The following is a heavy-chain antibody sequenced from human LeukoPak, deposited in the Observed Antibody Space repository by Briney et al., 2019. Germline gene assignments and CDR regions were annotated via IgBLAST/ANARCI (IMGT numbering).Heavy chain of an antibody. J-gene: IGHJ4*02. Sequence: SETLSLTCAVYGGAFRCYYWSWIRQPPGKGLEWSGEINHSGSTKYHPSLKNRVNISVDTSKNQFCLQVSSVTAADTAVYYCGRVLGYCRGDCYSGPEYWGQGTLVTVS. CDR1: GGAFRCYY. D-gene: IGHD2-21*02. V-gene: IGHV4-34*01. CDR2: INHSGST. CDR3: GRVLGYCRGDCYSGPEY.